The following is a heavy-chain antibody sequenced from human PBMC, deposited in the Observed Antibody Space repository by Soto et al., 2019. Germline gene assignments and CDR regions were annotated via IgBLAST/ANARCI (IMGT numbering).Heavy chain of an antibody. Sequence: ASVKVSCKASGYTFTRYTMNWVRQAPGQRLEWMGWINPDNGNTKSSQKFQDRVIITRDTSISTGYMELSRLESNDTAVYYCAKGLWTVGHCNGGSCYDGMDVWGQGTTVTVSS. CDR3: AKGLWTVGHCNGGSCYDGMDV. J-gene: IGHJ6*02. V-gene: IGHV1-3*01. CDR2: INPDNGNT. D-gene: IGHD2-15*01. CDR1: GYTFTRYT.